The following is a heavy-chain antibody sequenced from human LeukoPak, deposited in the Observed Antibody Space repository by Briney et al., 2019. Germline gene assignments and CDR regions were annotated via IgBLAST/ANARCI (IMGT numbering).Heavy chain of an antibody. Sequence: ASVTVSCKASGYAFSSFGITWVRQAPGQGLEWMGWISAYNGNTNYAQKVLDRVTMKTDTSTNTAYMEMRSLTSDDTAVYYCARVRAVAGLVDAFDKWGQGTMVTVSS. J-gene: IGHJ3*02. CDR1: GYAFSSFG. CDR3: ARVRAVAGLVDAFDK. D-gene: IGHD6-19*01. V-gene: IGHV1-18*04. CDR2: ISAYNGNT.